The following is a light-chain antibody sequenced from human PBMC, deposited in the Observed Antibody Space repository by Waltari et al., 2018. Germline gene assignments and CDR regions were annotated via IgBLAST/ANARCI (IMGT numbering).Light chain of an antibody. CDR3: NSRDTSGYHWV. V-gene: IGLV3-19*01. Sequence: SSELTQDPPVSVALGQTVTITCQGDSLTNYYASWYRQKPGQAPVLVIYGKNNRPSGIPDRFSVSASGTTTSLTITGAQAEDEADYYCNSRDTSGYHWVFGGGTKLTVL. CDR1: SLTNYY. J-gene: IGLJ3*02. CDR2: GKN.